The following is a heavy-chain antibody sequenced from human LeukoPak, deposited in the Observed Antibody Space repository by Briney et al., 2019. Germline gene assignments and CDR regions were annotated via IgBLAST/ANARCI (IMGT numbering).Heavy chain of an antibody. D-gene: IGHD2-2*01. J-gene: IGHJ3*02. CDR3: AKDPRYCSSTSCYAFDI. Sequence: GGSLRLSCAASGFTFSSYGMHWVRQAPGKGLEWVAFIRYDGSNKYYADSVKGRFTISRDNSKNTLYLQMNSLRAEDTAVYCCAKDPRYCSSTSCYAFDIWGQGTMVTVSS. V-gene: IGHV3-30*02. CDR2: IRYDGSNK. CDR1: GFTFSSYG.